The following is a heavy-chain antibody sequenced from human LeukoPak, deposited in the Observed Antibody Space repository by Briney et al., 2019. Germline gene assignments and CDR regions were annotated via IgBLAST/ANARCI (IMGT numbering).Heavy chain of an antibody. J-gene: IGHJ4*01. CDR1: GFTFSTYE. V-gene: IGHV3-48*03. D-gene: IGHD4-17*01. CDR2: ISSSGSTI. Sequence: GGSLRLSCAASGFTFSTYEMNWVRQAPGKGLEWVSHISSSGSTIYYADSVKGRFTISRDNAKNSLYLQLNSLRPEDTALYYCSTDPRSLLYWGHGTLVTVSS. CDR3: STDPRSLLY.